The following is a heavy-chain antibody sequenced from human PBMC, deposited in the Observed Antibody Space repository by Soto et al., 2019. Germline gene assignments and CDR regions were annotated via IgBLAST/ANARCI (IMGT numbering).Heavy chain of an antibody. D-gene: IGHD6-6*01. CDR1: GFTFSSYD. J-gene: IGHJ6*02. Sequence: EVQLVESGGGLVQPGGSLRLSCAASGFTFSSYDMHWVRQATGKGLEWVSAIGTAGDPYYPGSVKGRFTISRENAKNSLYLQMNSLRAGDTAVYYCARGVGQLVGRGYYYYGMDVWGQGTTVTVSS. CDR2: IGTAGDP. CDR3: ARGVGQLVGRGYYYYGMDV. V-gene: IGHV3-13*05.